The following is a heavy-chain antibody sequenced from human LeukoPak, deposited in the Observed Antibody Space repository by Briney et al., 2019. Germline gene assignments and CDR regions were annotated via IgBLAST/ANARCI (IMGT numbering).Heavy chain of an antibody. D-gene: IGHD2-15*01. CDR1: GGSISSYY. CDR3: AREGCSGGSCPLDI. CDR2: IYYNGST. Sequence: SETLSLTCTVSGGSISSYYWSWIRQPPGKGLEWIGYIYYNGSTNYNPSLKSRVTISVDTSKNQFSLKLSSVTAADTAVYYCAREGCSGGSCPLDIWGQGTMVTVSS. V-gene: IGHV4-59*01. J-gene: IGHJ3*02.